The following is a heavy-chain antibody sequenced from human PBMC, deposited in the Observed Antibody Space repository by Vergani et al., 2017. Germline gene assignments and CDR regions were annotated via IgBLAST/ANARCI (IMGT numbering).Heavy chain of an antibody. D-gene: IGHD1-7*01. J-gene: IGHJ6*03. CDR3: VYRKAECGTTAFFYRFYYYYYMVV. CDR1: GFSLNTRGVS. V-gene: IGHV2-5*04. CDR2: MYWNDDQ. Sequence: QITLKESGPTLVKPTQTLTLTCTFSGFSLNTRGVSVAWIRQPPGKALDWLALMYWNDDQHYSPSLNNRVTITQDTSKNQVVLTMTNMDYVDTGTYYCVYRKAECGTTAFFYRFYYYYYMVVWGEGTTVTVSS.